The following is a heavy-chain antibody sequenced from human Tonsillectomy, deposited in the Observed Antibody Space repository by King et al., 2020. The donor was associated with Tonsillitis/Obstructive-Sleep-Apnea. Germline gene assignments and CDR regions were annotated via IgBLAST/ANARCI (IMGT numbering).Heavy chain of an antibody. D-gene: IGHD3-10*01. CDR3: VKSGSRSSGKAVANWLDP. V-gene: IGHV3-64D*06. CDR1: GFTFSSYG. J-gene: IGHJ5*02. Sequence: VQLVESGGGLVQPGGSLRLSCSTSGFTFSSYGMHWVRQAPGKGLEYVSGISSNGGSTYHADSLKGRFTISRDNSKNTMYLQMSSLRAEDTAVYYCVKSGSRSSGKAVANWLDPWGQGTLVTVSS. CDR2: ISSNGGST.